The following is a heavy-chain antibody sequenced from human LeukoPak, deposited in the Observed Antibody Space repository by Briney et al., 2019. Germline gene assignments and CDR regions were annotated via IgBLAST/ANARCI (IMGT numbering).Heavy chain of an antibody. CDR1: GFTFGSYG. V-gene: IGHV3-30*03. CDR2: ISYDRSNK. Sequence: GGSLRLSCAASGFTFGSYGMHWVRQAPGKGLEWVAVISYDRSNKYYADSVKGRFTISRDNSKDTLYLQMNSLRAEDTAVYYCATSYDYGSGSYYNYWGQGTLVTVSS. D-gene: IGHD3-10*01. J-gene: IGHJ4*02. CDR3: ATSYDYGSGSYYNY.